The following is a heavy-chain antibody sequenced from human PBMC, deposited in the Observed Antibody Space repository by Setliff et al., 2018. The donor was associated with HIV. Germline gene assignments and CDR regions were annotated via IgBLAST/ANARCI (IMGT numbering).Heavy chain of an antibody. V-gene: IGHV4-39*01. Sequence: PSETLSLTCTVSGGSISSHYWGWIRQAPGKGLEWIGSIYYSGTTYYNPSLRGRVIISVDTSNNQISLKLTSVTAADTAVYYCTIPASSLAPNWGRGTQVTVSS. CDR2: IYYSGTT. CDR3: TIPASSLAPN. CDR1: GGSISSHY. J-gene: IGHJ4*02.